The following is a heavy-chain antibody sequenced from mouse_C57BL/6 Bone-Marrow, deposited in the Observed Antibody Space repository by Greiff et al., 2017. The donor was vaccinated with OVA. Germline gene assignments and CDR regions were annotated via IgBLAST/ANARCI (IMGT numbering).Heavy chain of an antibody. CDR1: GFTFTNYY. Sequence: EVQLVESGGGLVQPGDSLSLSCAASGFTFTNYYMSWVRQPPGKALEWLAFIRNKPNGSTTEYSASVKGRFTISRDNSESILYLQMNALRAEDSATYYCARYKGRVAVDYFDYWGKGTALTVSS. CDR3: ARYKGRVAVDYFDY. V-gene: IGHV7-3*01. CDR2: IRNKPNGSTT. D-gene: IGHD1-1*01. J-gene: IGHJ2*01.